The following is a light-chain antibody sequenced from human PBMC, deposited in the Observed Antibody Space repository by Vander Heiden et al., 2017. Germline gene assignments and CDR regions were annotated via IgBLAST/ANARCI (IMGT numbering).Light chain of an antibody. Sequence: QSALTQPPSASGSPGPSVTISCTGTSSDVGGYNYVSWYQQHPGKAPKLMIYEVSKRPSGVPDRFSGSKSGNTASLTVSGLQAEDEADYYCSSYAGNNNVVFGGGTKLTVL. J-gene: IGLJ2*01. V-gene: IGLV2-8*01. CDR1: SSDVGGYNY. CDR2: EVS. CDR3: SSYAGNNNVV.